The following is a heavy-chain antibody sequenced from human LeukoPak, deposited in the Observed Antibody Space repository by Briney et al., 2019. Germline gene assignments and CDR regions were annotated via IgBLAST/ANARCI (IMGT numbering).Heavy chain of an antibody. V-gene: IGHV3-30-3*01. Sequence: GGSLRFSCAASGFTFSSYAMHWVRQAPGKGLEWVAVISYDGSNKYYADSVKGRFTISRDNSKNTLYLQMNSLRAEDTAVYYCARDRTSSGWNDYWGQGTLVTVSS. D-gene: IGHD6-19*01. CDR2: ISYDGSNK. CDR1: GFTFSSYA. J-gene: IGHJ4*02. CDR3: ARDRTSSGWNDY.